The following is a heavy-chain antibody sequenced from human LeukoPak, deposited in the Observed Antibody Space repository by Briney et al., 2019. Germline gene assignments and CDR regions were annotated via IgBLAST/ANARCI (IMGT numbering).Heavy chain of an antibody. CDR3: AKEGVSYDSGRLGWYFDL. J-gene: IGHJ2*01. V-gene: IGHV3-23*01. D-gene: IGHD3-10*01. CDR2: ISGSGGST. CDR1: GFTFSSYA. Sequence: PGGSLRLSCAASGFTFSSYAMIWVRQAPGKGLEWVSNISGSGGSTYYADSVKGRFTISRDNSKNTLYLQMNSLRAEDTAVYYCAKEGVSYDSGRLGWYFDLWGRGTLVTVSS.